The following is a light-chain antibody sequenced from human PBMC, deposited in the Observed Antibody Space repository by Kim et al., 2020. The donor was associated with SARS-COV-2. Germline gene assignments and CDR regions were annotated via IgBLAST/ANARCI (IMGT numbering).Light chain of an antibody. CDR1: QSISSW. CDR2: KAS. CDR3: QQYNSYS. Sequence: DIQMTQSPSTLSASVGDRVTITCRASQSISSWLAWYQQKPGKAPKLLIYKASSLESGVPSRFSGSGSVTEFTLTISSLQPDDFATYYCQQYNSYSFGGGTKVDIK. V-gene: IGKV1-5*03. J-gene: IGKJ4*01.